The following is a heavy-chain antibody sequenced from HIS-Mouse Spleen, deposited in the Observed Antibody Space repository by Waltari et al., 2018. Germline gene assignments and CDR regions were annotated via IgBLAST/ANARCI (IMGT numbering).Heavy chain of an antibody. CDR1: GGPISSSSYY. CDR2: SYYSGST. J-gene: IGHJ2*01. D-gene: IGHD6-13*01. CDR3: AREIPYSSSWYDWYFDL. V-gene: IGHV4-39*07. Sequence: QLQLQESGPGLVKHSETLSLTCTVSGGPISSSSYYWGWIRQPPGKGLEWIGSSYYSGSTYYNPSLKSRVTISVDTSKNQFSLKLSSVTAADTAVYYCAREIPYSSSWYDWYFDLWGRGTLVTVSS.